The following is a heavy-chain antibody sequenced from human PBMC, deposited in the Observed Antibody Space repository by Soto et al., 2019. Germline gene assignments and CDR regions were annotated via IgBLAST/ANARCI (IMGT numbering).Heavy chain of an antibody. D-gene: IGHD3-3*01. CDR1: GFTVSSNY. CDR2: IISSSCYT. Sequence: PGGSLRLSCAASGFTVSSNYMSWVRQAPGKGLEWVSYIISSSCYTNYADSVKGRFTISRDNAKNSLYLQMNSLRAEDTAVYYCARAPVLRFLEWPSVPYGMDVWGQGTTVTVSS. CDR3: ARAPVLRFLEWPSVPYGMDV. V-gene: IGHV3-11*06. J-gene: IGHJ6*02.